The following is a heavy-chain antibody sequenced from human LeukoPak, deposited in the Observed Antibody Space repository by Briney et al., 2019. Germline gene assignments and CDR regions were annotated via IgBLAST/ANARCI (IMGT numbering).Heavy chain of an antibody. D-gene: IGHD2-15*01. J-gene: IGHJ5*02. Sequence: GGSLRLSCAVSGFTFSSSGMHWVRQAPGKGLEWVAVILYNGSNKYYADSVKGRFTISRDNSKNTLYLQMNSLRVEDTAVYYCARAGGYCSGGSCYRGYSWFDPWGQGILVTVSS. CDR2: ILYNGSNK. CDR1: GFTFSSSG. V-gene: IGHV3-33*01. CDR3: ARAGGYCSGGSCYRGYSWFDP.